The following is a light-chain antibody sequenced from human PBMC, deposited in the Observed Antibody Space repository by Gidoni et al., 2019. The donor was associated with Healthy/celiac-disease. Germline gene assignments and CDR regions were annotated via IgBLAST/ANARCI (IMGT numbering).Light chain of an antibody. CDR3: SSYTSSSTV. Sequence: QSALTQPASVSGSPGQSITISCTGTSSDVGGYNYASWSQQHPGKAPKLMIYEVSNRPSGVSNRFSGSKSGNTASLTISGLQAEDEADYYCSSYTSSSTVFGGGTKLTVL. CDR2: EVS. V-gene: IGLV2-14*01. J-gene: IGLJ3*02. CDR1: SSDVGGYNY.